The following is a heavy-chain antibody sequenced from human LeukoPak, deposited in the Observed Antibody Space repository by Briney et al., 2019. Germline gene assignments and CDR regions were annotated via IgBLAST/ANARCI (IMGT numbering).Heavy chain of an antibody. Sequence: GGSLRLFCAASGFTFSSYAMSWVRQAPGKGLEWVSAISGSGGSTYYADSVKGRFTISRDNSKNTLYLQMNSLRAEDTAVYYCAKVGHGDYVYYYYGMDVWGQGTTVTVSS. CDR1: GFTFSSYA. CDR2: ISGSGGST. CDR3: AKVGHGDYVYYYYGMDV. D-gene: IGHD4-17*01. V-gene: IGHV3-23*01. J-gene: IGHJ6*02.